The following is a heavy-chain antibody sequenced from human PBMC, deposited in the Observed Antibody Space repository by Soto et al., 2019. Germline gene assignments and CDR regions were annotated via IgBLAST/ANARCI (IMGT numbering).Heavy chain of an antibody. CDR3: AKSDGIVVVPAANTGFDY. CDR2: IWYDGSNK. J-gene: IGHJ4*02. CDR1: GFTFSSYG. D-gene: IGHD2-2*01. Sequence: PGGSLRLSCAASGFTFSSYGMHWVRQAPGKGLEWVAVIWYDGSNKYYADSVKGRFTISRDNSKNTLYLQMNSLRAEDTAVYYCAKSDGIVVVPAANTGFDYWGQGTLVTVSS. V-gene: IGHV3-33*06.